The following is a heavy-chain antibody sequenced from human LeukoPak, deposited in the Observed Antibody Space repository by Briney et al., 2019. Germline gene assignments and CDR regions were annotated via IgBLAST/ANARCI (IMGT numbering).Heavy chain of an antibody. CDR3: ARVSPQEWLPNMYYFDY. D-gene: IGHD5-12*01. CDR1: GFTFSSYS. V-gene: IGHV3-21*01. J-gene: IGHJ4*02. CDR2: ISSSSSYI. Sequence: PGGSLRLSCAASGFTFSSYSMNWVRQAPGKGLEWVSSISSSSSYIYYADSVKGRFTISRDNAKNSLYLQMNSLRAEDTAVYYCARVSPQEWLPNMYYFDYWGQGTLVTVSS.